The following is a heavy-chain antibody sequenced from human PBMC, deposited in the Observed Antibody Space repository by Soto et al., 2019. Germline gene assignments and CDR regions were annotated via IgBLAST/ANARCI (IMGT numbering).Heavy chain of an antibody. V-gene: IGHV1-18*01. Sequence: APVKFSCPASGYTFTSSGISWVRQAPGQGLEWMGWISAYNGNTNYAQKLQGRVTMTTDTSTSTAYMELRSLRSDDTAVYYCARGRVAVAGSYYYYGMDVWGQGTTVTVSS. CDR2: ISAYNGNT. J-gene: IGHJ6*02. CDR1: GYTFTSSG. CDR3: ARGRVAVAGSYYYYGMDV. D-gene: IGHD6-19*01.